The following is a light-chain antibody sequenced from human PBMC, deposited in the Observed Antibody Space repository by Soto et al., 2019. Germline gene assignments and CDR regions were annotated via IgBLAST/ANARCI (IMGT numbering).Light chain of an antibody. CDR1: SRDVGSYNL. CDR3: CSYASSSTYV. Sequence: QSVLTQPASVSGSPGQSITISCTGTSRDVGSYNLVSWYQQHPGKAPKLMIYEGTKRPSGVSDRFSGSRSGNTASLTISGLQAEDEADYYCCSYASSSTYVFGTGTKVTVL. CDR2: EGT. V-gene: IGLV2-23*01. J-gene: IGLJ1*01.